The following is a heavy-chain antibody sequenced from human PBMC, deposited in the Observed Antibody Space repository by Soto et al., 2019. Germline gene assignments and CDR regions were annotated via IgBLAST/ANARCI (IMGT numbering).Heavy chain of an antibody. J-gene: IGHJ4*02. V-gene: IGHV3-21*01. CDR1: GFSFNNYT. CDR3: AISRGATV. CDR2: ISGGRSSI. Sequence: EVQLVESGGGLVQPGGSLRLSCAAPGFSFNNYTMNWVRQAPGKGLQWVSSISGGRSSIYYADSVKGRFTISRDNAKNSLYLQMNSLRADDTAVYYWAISRGATVWGQGTVVTVSS. D-gene: IGHD1-26*01.